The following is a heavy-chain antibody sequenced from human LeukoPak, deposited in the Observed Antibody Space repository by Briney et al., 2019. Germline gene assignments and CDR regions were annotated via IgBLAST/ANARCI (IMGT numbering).Heavy chain of an antibody. J-gene: IGHJ4*02. D-gene: IGHD2-2*01. V-gene: IGHV1-69*04. CDR3: ASSIGYCSSTSCHPGDY. CDR2: IIPILGLA. Sequence: SVKVSCKASGGTFSSYAISWVRQAPGPGLEWMGRIIPILGLANYAQKFRGRVTITADKSTSTAYMELSSLRSEDTAVYYCASSIGYCSSTSCHPGDYWGQGTLVTVS. CDR1: GGTFSSYA.